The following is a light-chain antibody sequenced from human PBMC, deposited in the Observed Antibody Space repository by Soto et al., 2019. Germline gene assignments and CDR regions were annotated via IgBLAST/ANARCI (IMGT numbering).Light chain of an antibody. CDR3: QQYGSSPVT. J-gene: IGKJ1*01. CDR1: QSVSSSY. V-gene: IGKV3-20*01. Sequence: EIVLTQSPGTLSLSPGERATLSCRASQSVSSSYLAWYQQKPGQAPRLLIYGASSRATGIPDRFSGSGSGTDFTLTISRLEPEDSAVYYCQQYGSSPVTFGQGTQVEIK. CDR2: GAS.